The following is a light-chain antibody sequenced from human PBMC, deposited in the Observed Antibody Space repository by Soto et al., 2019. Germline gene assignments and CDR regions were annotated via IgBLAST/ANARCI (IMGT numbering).Light chain of an antibody. V-gene: IGKV3-15*01. CDR1: QTISSG. CDR3: QQYNNWPPIT. J-gene: IGKJ5*01. CDR2: GAS. Sequence: EIVMTQSPATLSASPGERVTLPCRASQTISSGLAWYQQKPGQAPKLLIYGASTRATGIPARFSGSGSGTEFTLTITSLHSEDFAVYYCQQYNNWPPITFGPGTRLDIK.